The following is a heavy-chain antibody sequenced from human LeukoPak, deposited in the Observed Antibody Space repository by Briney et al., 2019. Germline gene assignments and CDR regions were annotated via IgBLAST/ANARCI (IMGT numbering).Heavy chain of an antibody. V-gene: IGHV5-51*01. CDR1: GCKFTNYW. CDR2: IYPGDSET. Sequence: GESLKISCKASGCKFTNYWIGWVRQMPGKGLEWMTIIYPGDSETRYSPSFQGQVTISAAKSIDTIYLQWNSLKASDTAMYYCARALRTGQGDYVPVLWGQGTLVTVSS. J-gene: IGHJ4*02. CDR3: ARALRTGQGDYVPVL. D-gene: IGHD3-10*02.